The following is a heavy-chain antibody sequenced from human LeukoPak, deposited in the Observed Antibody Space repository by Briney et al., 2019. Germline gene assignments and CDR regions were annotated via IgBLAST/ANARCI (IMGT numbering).Heavy chain of an antibody. D-gene: IGHD4-17*01. CDR1: GFTFSSYD. CDR3: ARAPAYGGDYSYYFDY. CDR2: IGTAGDT. J-gene: IGHJ4*02. V-gene: IGHV3-13*01. Sequence: GGSLRLSCAASGFTFSSYDMHWVRQATGKGLEWVSAIGTAGDTYYPGSVKSRFTISRENAKNSLYLQMNSLRAGDTAVYYCARAPAYGGDYSYYFDYWGQGTLVTVSS.